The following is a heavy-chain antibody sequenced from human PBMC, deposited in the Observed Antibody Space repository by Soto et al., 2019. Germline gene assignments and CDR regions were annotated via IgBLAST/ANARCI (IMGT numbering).Heavy chain of an antibody. V-gene: IGHV1-2*02. D-gene: IGHD6-13*01. J-gene: IGHJ4*02. CDR2: INPNSGGT. CDR1: GYTFTGYY. Sequence: ASVKVSCKASGYTFTGYYVHWVRQAPGQGLEWMGWINPNSGGTNYAQKFQGRVTMTRDNSKNTLYLQMNSLRAEDTAVYYCAREGWGSSTRRALDYWGQGTLVTVSS. CDR3: AREGWGSSTRRALDY.